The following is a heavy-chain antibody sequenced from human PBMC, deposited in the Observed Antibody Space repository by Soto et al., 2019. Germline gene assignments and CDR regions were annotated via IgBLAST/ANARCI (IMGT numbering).Heavy chain of an antibody. J-gene: IGHJ3*02. V-gene: IGHV5-51*01. CDR3: AGYRYCRNTTRPDALDI. D-gene: IGHD2-15*01. CDR1: GYSFTSDW. CDR2: IYPGDSDT. Sequence: PGEALKISCNGSGYSFTSDWIGWVRQMAVKGLEWMGIIYPGDSDTRYSPSFQGQVTISADKSISTAFLQWSSLKASDTAMYYCAGYRYCRNTTRPDALDIPAQRKMVTVSS.